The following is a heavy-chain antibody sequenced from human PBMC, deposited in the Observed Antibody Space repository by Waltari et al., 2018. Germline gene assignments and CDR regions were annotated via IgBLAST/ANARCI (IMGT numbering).Heavy chain of an antibody. CDR2: MNPNSGNQ. CDR3: ASRIVGATYFDY. J-gene: IGHJ4*02. V-gene: IGHV1-8*02. Sequence: QVQLVQSGAEVKKPGASVKVSCKASGYTFTSYDINWVRQATGQGLEWMGWMNPNSGNQGYAQKCQGRVTMTRNTSIRTADMELSSLRSEDTAVYYCASRIVGATYFDYWGQGTLVTVSS. D-gene: IGHD1-26*01. CDR1: GYTFTSYD.